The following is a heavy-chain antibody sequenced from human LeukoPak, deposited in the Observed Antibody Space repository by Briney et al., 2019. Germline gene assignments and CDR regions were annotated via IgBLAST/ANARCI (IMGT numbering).Heavy chain of an antibody. CDR2: INTNTGNP. CDR3: ARANGEEELPLDY. CDR1: GYTFTSYA. J-gene: IGHJ4*02. D-gene: IGHD1-7*01. Sequence: GASVKISCKASGYTFTSYAVNWVRQAPGQGLEWMGWINTNTGNPTYAQAFTGQFVFSLDTSVNTAYLQISSLKSEDTAVYYCARANGEEELPLDYWGQGTLVTVSS. V-gene: IGHV7-4-1*02.